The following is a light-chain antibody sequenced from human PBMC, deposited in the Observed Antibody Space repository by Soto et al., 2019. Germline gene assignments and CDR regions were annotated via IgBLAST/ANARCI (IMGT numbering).Light chain of an antibody. J-gene: IGKJ1*01. CDR2: RAS. Sequence: DIQMTQSPSSLSSSVGDRFTITFRASQSISTWLAWFQQKPGKAPKLLIYRASSLESGAPSRFSGTGSGTEFTLTISSLQPDDFATYYCQQYDDYPWTFGQGTKVDI. CDR3: QQYDDYPWT. V-gene: IGKV1-5*03. CDR1: QSISTW.